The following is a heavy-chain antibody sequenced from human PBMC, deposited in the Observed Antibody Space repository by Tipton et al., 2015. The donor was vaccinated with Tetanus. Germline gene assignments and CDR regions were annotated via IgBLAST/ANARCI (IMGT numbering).Heavy chain of an antibody. CDR3: ARDHLTGYSQGYYYGMDV. CDR2: ITRSGGDK. V-gene: IGHV3-21*06. J-gene: IGHJ6*02. Sequence: GSLRLSCAASGFMFSSYTMNWVRQAPGKGLEWVASITRSGGDKYYGDSVKGRFTISRDNAKNSLYLQMNSLRDDDTATYYCARDHLTGYSQGYYYGMDVWGQGTTVTVSS. D-gene: IGHD3-9*01. CDR1: GFMFSSYT.